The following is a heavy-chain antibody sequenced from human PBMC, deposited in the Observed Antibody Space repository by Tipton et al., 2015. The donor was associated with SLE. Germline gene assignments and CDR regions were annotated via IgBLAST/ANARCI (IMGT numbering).Heavy chain of an antibody. Sequence: LSLTCVVYGASFSVFCWTWVRQAPGKGLEWVSLITWDGRSTYCADSVKGRFSISRDNSQNSLYLQMNSLTTEDTALYYCAKGALSSGWHDTFDIWGQGTMVTVSS. CDR3: AKGALSSGWHDTFDI. CDR1: GASFSVFC. V-gene: IGHV3-43*01. J-gene: IGHJ3*02. CDR2: ITWDGRST. D-gene: IGHD6-19*01.